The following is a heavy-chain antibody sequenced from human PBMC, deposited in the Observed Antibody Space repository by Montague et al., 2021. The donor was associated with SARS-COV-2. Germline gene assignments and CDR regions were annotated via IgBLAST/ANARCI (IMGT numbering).Heavy chain of an antibody. V-gene: IGHV4-59*12. D-gene: IGHD4-23*01. CDR3: ARHGGNDAFDI. CDR1: GASIGAYY. J-gene: IGHJ3*02. CDR2: IDNSGST. Sequence: SETLSLTCTASGASIGAYYWSWIRQPPGKGLEWIGYIDNSGSTNHNPSLESRVTMSVDTYKNQFSLKLNSVTAADTAVYYCARHGGNDAFDIWGRGTMVTVSS.